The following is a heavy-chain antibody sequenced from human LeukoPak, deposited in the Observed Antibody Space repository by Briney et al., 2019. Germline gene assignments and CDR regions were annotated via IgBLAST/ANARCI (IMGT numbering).Heavy chain of an antibody. CDR1: GGSFSGYY. V-gene: IGHV4-34*01. Sequence: SETLSLTCAVYGGSFSGYYWSWIRQPPGKGLEWIGEINHSGSTNYNPSLKSRVTISVDTSKNQFSLKLSSVTAADTAVYYCARDAGYSSSWLRYWGQGTLVTVSS. CDR2: INHSGST. D-gene: IGHD6-13*01. J-gene: IGHJ4*02. CDR3: ARDAGYSSSWLRY.